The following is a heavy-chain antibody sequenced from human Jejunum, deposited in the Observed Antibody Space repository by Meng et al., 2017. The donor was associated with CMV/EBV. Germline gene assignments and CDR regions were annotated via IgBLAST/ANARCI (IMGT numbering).Heavy chain of an antibody. D-gene: IGHD2-2*01. Sequence: YSVSNFYIHWVRQAPGQRPEWMGIINPAGGSTSYAQKFHGRVAVTRDTSTATVYLTLSDLQSVGTAIYYCARATYTSSWSEAGFEYWGQGTLVTVSS. CDR2: INPAGGST. CDR3: ARATYTSSWSEAGFEY. V-gene: IGHV1-46*01. J-gene: IGHJ4*02. CDR1: YSVSNFY.